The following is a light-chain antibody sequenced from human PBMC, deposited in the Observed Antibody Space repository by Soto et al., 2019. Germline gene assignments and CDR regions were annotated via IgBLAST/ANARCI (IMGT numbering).Light chain of an antibody. CDR2: STS. CDR3: HQYGSSPRT. J-gene: IGKJ1*01. V-gene: IGKV3-20*01. CDR1: QSVSSDY. Sequence: EVVLTQSPGTLSLSPGEGATLSCRASQSVSSDYLAWYQQKPDQAPRLLIYSTSSRATGIPDRFSGSGSGTDFTLSISRLEPEDFAVYYCHQYGSSPRTIGQGTKV.